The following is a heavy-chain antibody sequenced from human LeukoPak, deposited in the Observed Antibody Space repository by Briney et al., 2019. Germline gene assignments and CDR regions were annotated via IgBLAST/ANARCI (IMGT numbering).Heavy chain of an antibody. Sequence: SETLSLTCTVSSGSISSYYWSWVRQPAGEGVEWIGRMYSSGSTNYNPSLKSRVTMSVDTSKNQFSLKLSSVTAADTAVYYCARDYNSLDYWGQGTLVTVSS. J-gene: IGHJ4*02. CDR3: ARDYNSLDY. D-gene: IGHD3-10*01. CDR2: MYSSGST. V-gene: IGHV4-4*07. CDR1: SGSISSYY.